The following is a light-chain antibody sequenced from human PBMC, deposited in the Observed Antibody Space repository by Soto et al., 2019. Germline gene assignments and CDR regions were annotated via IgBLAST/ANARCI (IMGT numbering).Light chain of an antibody. J-gene: IGKJ3*01. Sequence: DIQMTQSPSSLSASVGDRVTITCQASQAISFYLNWFHQKPGKAPKLLIYGSSTLETGVPSRFSGSGSGTDFTLTISSLQPEDVGIYYCQQFDRSPRDTFGPGTRVD. CDR3: QQFDRSPRDT. CDR1: QAISFY. CDR2: GSS. V-gene: IGKV1-33*01.